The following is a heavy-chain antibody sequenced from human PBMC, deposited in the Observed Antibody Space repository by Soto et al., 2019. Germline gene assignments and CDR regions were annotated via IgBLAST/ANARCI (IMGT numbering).Heavy chain of an antibody. Sequence: LGGSLRLSCAASGFMFSAYAMLWVRQAPCRWLEWAAAISYDGTNKYYADSIKGRFTISRDNSANTLFLQVNSLGREDTAMYYCARDPSPYTSGWYGIDFWGHGTLVTVS. V-gene: IGHV3-30*04. CDR2: ISYDGTNK. J-gene: IGHJ4*01. CDR3: ARDPSPYTSGWYGIDF. CDR1: GFMFSAYA. D-gene: IGHD6-19*01.